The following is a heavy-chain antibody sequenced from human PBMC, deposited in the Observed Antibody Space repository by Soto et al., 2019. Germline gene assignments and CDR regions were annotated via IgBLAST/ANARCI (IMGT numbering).Heavy chain of an antibody. CDR3: ARSGAENWNDVYYYYGMDV. D-gene: IGHD1-1*01. CDR2: IYYSGST. J-gene: IGHJ6*02. V-gene: IGHV4-59*01. Sequence: SETLSLTCTVSGGSISSYYWSWIRQPPGKGLEWIGYIYYSGSTNYNPSLKSRVTISVDTSKNQFSLKLSSVTAADTAVYYCARSGAENWNDVYYYYGMDVWGQGTTVTVSS. CDR1: GGSISSYY.